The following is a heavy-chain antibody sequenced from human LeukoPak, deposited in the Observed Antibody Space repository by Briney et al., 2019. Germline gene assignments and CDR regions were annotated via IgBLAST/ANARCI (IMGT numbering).Heavy chain of an antibody. J-gene: IGHJ4*02. Sequence: GGSLRLSCAASGSTFSSYWMHWVRQDPGKGLVWVSRINTDGTTTDYADSVKGRFTISRDNAKSTLYLQMNSLRAEDTAVYYCARGTAITAGIDFWGQGTLVTVSS. CDR1: GSTFSSYW. V-gene: IGHV3-74*01. D-gene: IGHD6-19*01. CDR3: ARGTAITAGIDF. CDR2: INTDGTTT.